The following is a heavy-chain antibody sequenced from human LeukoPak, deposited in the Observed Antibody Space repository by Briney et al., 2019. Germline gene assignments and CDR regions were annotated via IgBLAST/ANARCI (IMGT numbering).Heavy chain of an antibody. CDR1: GFTFSSCA. Sequence: GRSLRLSCAASGFTFSSCAMHWVRQAPGKGLEWVAVISYDGSNKYYADSVKGRFTISRDNSKNTLYLQMNSLRAEDTAVYYCARDGSGSYYVSYFDCWGQGTLVTVSS. J-gene: IGHJ4*02. CDR3: ARDGSGSYYVSYFDC. CDR2: ISYDGSNK. V-gene: IGHV3-30-3*01. D-gene: IGHD1-26*01.